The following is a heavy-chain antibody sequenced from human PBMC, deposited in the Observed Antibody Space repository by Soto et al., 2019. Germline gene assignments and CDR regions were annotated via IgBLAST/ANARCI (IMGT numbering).Heavy chain of an antibody. CDR1: GLPFSDYD. CDR3: ARVGQNYYYGMDF. CDR2: ISSSSIDI. Sequence: GGSMRLCCAASGLPFSDYDMIWIRQAPGKGLEWVSYISSSSIDIYYGDSVKGRFTISRDNAKNSLYLQMNSLRAEDTAVYHCARVGQNYYYGMDFWGQGTTVTVSS. V-gene: IGHV3-11*01. J-gene: IGHJ6*02. D-gene: IGHD3-16*01.